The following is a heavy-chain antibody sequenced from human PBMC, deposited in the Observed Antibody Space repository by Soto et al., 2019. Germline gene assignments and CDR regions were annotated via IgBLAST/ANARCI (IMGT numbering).Heavy chain of an antibody. Sequence: GGSLCLSCAASGFTFSSYGMHWVRQAPGKGLAGVSVIWYDGSNKDYADSVKGRLTITRDNSKNTLYLQMNSLRAEDMAVYYCARDRDYYGSSGYDAFDIWGQGTMVTVSS. CDR2: IWYDGSNK. V-gene: IGHV3-33*01. CDR3: ARDRDYYGSSGYDAFDI. J-gene: IGHJ3*02. CDR1: GFTFSSYG. D-gene: IGHD3-22*01.